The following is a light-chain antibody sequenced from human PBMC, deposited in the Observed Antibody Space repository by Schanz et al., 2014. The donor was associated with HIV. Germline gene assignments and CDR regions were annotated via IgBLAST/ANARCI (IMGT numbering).Light chain of an antibody. Sequence: DIQMTQSPSTLSASVGDRVTITCRASQDIRARLAWYQQKPGKAPNLLISKASAIGAGVPARFSGRGSGTEFTLTISSLEPDDFAIYYCQQYSTSPYTFGQGTKLDIQ. V-gene: IGKV1-5*03. CDR3: QQYSTSPYT. CDR1: QDIRAR. CDR2: KAS. J-gene: IGKJ2*01.